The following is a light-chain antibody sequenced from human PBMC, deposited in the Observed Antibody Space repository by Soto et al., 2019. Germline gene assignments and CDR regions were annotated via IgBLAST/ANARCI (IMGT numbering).Light chain of an antibody. CDR2: EGT. CDR1: IRDVGTYNL. J-gene: IGLJ1*01. CDR3: CSYVGSSTYV. V-gene: IGLV2-23*01. Sequence: SALTPTSAVFGSPEQSITFACTRTIRDVGTYNLVSWYQQHPGKAPKLMVYEGTKRPSGVSNRFSGSKSGNTASLTISGLQAEDEADYYCCSYVGSSTYVFGTGTKVTVL.